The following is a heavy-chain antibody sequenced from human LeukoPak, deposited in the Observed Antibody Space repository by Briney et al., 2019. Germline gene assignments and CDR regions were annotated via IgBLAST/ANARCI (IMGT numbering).Heavy chain of an antibody. D-gene: IGHD1-14*01. CDR2: INHDGSEK. V-gene: IGHV3-7*05. CDR3: ARAGTPGSSNY. CDR1: GFTFSYNW. J-gene: IGHJ4*02. Sequence: GGSLRFSCSASGFTFSYNWMSWVRRAPGKGLEWVANINHDGSEKYYVDSVKGRLTISRDNAKNSLYLQMNSLRVEDSAVYYCARAGTPGSSNYWSEGTLVTVSS.